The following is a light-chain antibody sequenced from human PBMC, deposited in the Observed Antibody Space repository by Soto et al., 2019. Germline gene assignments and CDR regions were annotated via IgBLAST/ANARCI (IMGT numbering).Light chain of an antibody. J-gene: IGKJ2*01. V-gene: IGKV1-8*01. CDR1: QGISSY. CDR2: KAS. CDR3: QQYHSYPYT. Sequence: AIRMTQSPSSFSASTGDRVTITCRASQGISSYLAWYQQKLGKAPKVLISKASTLQSGVPSRFSGSRSATEFTLTVSSLQPDDFATYYCQQYHSYPYTFGQGTKLEIE.